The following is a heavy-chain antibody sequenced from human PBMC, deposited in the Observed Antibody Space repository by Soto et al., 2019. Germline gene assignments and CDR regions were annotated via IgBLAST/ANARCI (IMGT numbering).Heavy chain of an antibody. V-gene: IGHV1-69*04. CDR2: INPILSMS. Sequence: SVKVSCKASGGTFSSYAISWVRQAPGLGLEWMGRINPILSMSNYAQKFQGRVTIIADTSTSTAYMELRSLRSEDTAVYYCARDWFGVDYWGQGTLVTV. CDR3: ARDWFGVDY. J-gene: IGHJ4*02. D-gene: IGHD3-16*01. CDR1: GGTFSSYA.